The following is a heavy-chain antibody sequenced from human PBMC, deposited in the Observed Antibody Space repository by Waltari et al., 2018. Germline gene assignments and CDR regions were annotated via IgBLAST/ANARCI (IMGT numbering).Heavy chain of an antibody. CDR3: AKDAFGNTYLDY. D-gene: IGHD3-10*01. CDR1: GFSLSNYG. J-gene: IGHJ4*02. V-gene: IGHV3-33*03. CDR2: TWSDGSVE. Sequence: QVQLVESGGGVVQPGKSLRLSCVASGFSLSNYGMHWVRQTPGRGLEWVALTWSDGSVEYYADSVRGRFTVSRDNSKNILYLDMDSLRVDDTATYYSAKDAFGNTYLDYWGQGTLVTVSS.